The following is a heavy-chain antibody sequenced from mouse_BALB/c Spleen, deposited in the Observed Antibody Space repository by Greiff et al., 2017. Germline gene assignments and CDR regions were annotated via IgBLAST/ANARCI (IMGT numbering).Heavy chain of an antibody. V-gene: IGHV5-17*02. J-gene: IGHJ4*01. Sequence: EVKLMESGGGLVQPGGSRKLSCAASGFTFSSFGMHWVRQAPEKGLVWVAYISSGSSTFYYADTVKGRFTISRDNPKNTLFLQMTSLRSEDTAMYYCASTMITYAMDDWGQGTAVTVSA. D-gene: IGHD2-1*01. CDR3: ASTMITYAMDD. CDR1: GFTFSSFG. CDR2: ISSGSSTF.